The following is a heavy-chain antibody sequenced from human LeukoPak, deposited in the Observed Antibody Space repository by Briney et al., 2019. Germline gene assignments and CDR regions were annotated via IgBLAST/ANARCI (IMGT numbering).Heavy chain of an antibody. V-gene: IGHV3-74*01. D-gene: IGHD6-13*01. CDR2: IDSDGNRI. J-gene: IGHJ4*02. Sequence: GGSLRLSCEASELTFSTYWMHWVRQAPGQGLVWVSRIDSDGNRISYVDSVKGRFTISRDNSKNTLYLQMNSLRAEDTAVYYCAKAAAGKFDYWGQGTLVTVSS. CDR1: ELTFSTYW. CDR3: AKAAAGKFDY.